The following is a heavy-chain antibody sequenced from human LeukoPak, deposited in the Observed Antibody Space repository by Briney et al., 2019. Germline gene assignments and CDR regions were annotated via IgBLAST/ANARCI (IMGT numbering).Heavy chain of an antibody. CDR1: GGSFSGYY. CDR3: ARPYYYDSSGYYYY. D-gene: IGHD3-22*01. Sequence: SETLSLTCAVYGGSFSGYYWSWIRQPPGKGLEWIGEINHSGSTNYNPSLKSRVTISVDTSKNQFSLKLSSVTAAATAVYYCARPYYYDSSGYYYYWGQGTLVTVSS. J-gene: IGHJ4*02. V-gene: IGHV4-34*01. CDR2: INHSGST.